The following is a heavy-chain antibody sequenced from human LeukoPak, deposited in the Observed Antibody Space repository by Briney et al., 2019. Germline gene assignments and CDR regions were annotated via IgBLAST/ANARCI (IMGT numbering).Heavy chain of an antibody. D-gene: IGHD3-10*01. CDR1: RGSVNSNSYY. V-gene: IGHV4-39*07. Sequence: PSETLSLTCTVSRGSVNSNSYYWGWIRQPPGKGLEWIGTVYYSGNTYYNPSLESRVTISVDTSKNQFSLKLTSVTAADTAIYYCASRSGRNYYGMDVWGQGTTVIVSS. J-gene: IGHJ6*02. CDR3: ASRSGRNYYGMDV. CDR2: VYYSGNT.